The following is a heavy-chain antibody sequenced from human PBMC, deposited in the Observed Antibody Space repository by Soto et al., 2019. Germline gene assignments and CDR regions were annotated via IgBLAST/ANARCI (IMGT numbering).Heavy chain of an antibody. D-gene: IGHD3-9*01. CDR3: VRDSGFRGLCDWSLDV. CDR1: GYTFSGYY. Sequence: GASVKVSCKASGYTFSGYYIHWVRQAPGQGLEWMGWINPNSGDTNYAQNFQARVTMTWDTSITTACMQMSRLRTDDTSVCFCVRDSGFRGLCDWSLDVWGKGTTVTVSS. V-gene: IGHV1-2*02. J-gene: IGHJ6*04. CDR2: INPNSGDT.